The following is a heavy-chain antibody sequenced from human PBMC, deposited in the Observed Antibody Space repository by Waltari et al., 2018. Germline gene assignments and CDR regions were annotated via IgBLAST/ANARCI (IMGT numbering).Heavy chain of an antibody. CDR2: IHHAGST. CDR1: GYSIISSGYS. Sequence: QVPLQESGPGLVKPSETLSLTCAVSGYSIISSGYSWAWLRQPPGKGLEWIGNIHHAGSTYYNPTIKSRVTILADTSKNQFSLKLSSVTAADTAVYYCARDTHMDVWGKGTTVTVSS. V-gene: IGHV4-38-2*02. J-gene: IGHJ6*03. CDR3: ARDTHMDV.